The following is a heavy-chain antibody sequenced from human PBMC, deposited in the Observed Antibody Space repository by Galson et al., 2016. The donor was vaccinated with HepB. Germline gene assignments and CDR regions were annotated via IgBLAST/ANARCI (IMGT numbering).Heavy chain of an antibody. Sequence: SLRLSCAASGFSLSGYSMNWVRQAPGKGLEYVSSISSSSSYIYYPDSVKGRFTISRDNAKNSLYLQMNSLRAEDTAVYYCARDRGYCSSTRCYGVYYGMDVWGQGTTVTVSS. D-gene: IGHD2-2*01. CDR3: ARDRGYCSSTRCYGVYYGMDV. CDR2: ISSSSSYI. V-gene: IGHV3-21*01. CDR1: GFSLSGYS. J-gene: IGHJ6*02.